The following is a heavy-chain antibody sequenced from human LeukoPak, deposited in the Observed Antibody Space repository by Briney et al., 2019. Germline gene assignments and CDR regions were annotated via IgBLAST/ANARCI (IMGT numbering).Heavy chain of an antibody. CDR3: RSDGLLSNDYFDY. D-gene: IGHD1-26*01. CDR2: ISYDGSNY. Sequence: SGGSLRLSYAASGFTFRSHAVHWVRQAPGKGLEWVAVISYDGSNYYYTDSVKGRFTISRDDSKNTFYLQMNSLRAEDTAIYYCRSDGLLSNDYFDYWGQGTLVTVSS. CDR1: GFTFRSHA. V-gene: IGHV3-30*14. J-gene: IGHJ4*02.